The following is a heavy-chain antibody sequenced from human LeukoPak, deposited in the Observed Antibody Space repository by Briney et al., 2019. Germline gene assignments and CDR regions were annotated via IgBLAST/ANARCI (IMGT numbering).Heavy chain of an antibody. V-gene: IGHV4-59*01. D-gene: IGHD6-13*01. CDR1: GGSISSYY. Sequence: LETLSLTCTVSGGSISSYYWSWIRQPPGKGLEWIGYIYYSGSTNYNPSLKSRVTISVDTSKNQFSLKLSSVTAADTAVYYCARDTYSSSWYRDAFDIWGQGTMVTVSS. CDR2: IYYSGST. CDR3: ARDTYSSSWYRDAFDI. J-gene: IGHJ3*02.